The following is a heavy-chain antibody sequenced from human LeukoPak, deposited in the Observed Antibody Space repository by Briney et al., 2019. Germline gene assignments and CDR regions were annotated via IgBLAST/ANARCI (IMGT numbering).Heavy chain of an antibody. CDR1: GFTVSSSY. CDR3: ARGGVVYPDSFDI. Sequence: PGGSLRLSCAASGFTVSSSYMNWVRQAPGQGVEWVSLIFSGGGTYYADSVKGRFTISRDNSKNTLFLQMNSLRAEDTAVYYCARGGVVYPDSFDIWGRGTMVTVSS. J-gene: IGHJ3*02. V-gene: IGHV3-66*01. D-gene: IGHD2-15*01. CDR2: IFSGGGT.